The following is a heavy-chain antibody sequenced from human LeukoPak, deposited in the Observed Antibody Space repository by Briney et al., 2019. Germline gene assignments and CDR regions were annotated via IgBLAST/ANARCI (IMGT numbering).Heavy chain of an antibody. J-gene: IGHJ3*02. CDR1: GGSISSYY. V-gene: IGHV4-59*12. CDR2: IYYSGNT. Sequence: PSETLSLTCTVSGGSISSYYWGWIRQPPGKGLEWIGNIYYSGNTNYNPSLKSRVTMSVDTSKNQFSLKLSSVTAADTAVYYCARDMTRGYCSSTSCYNDAFDIWGQGTMVTVSS. CDR3: ARDMTRGYCSSTSCYNDAFDI. D-gene: IGHD2-2*01.